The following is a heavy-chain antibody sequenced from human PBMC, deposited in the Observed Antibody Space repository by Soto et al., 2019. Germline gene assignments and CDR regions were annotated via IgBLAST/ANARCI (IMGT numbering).Heavy chain of an antibody. CDR2: MNPNSGNT. CDR1: GYTFTSYD. Sequence: ASVKVSCKASGYTFTSYDINWVRQATGQGLEWMGWMNPNSGNTGYAQKFQGRVTMTRNTSISTAYMELSSLRSEDTTVYYCARHLYYYGSGSSHMDVWGKGTTVTVSS. V-gene: IGHV1-8*01. D-gene: IGHD3-10*01. J-gene: IGHJ6*03. CDR3: ARHLYYYGSGSSHMDV.